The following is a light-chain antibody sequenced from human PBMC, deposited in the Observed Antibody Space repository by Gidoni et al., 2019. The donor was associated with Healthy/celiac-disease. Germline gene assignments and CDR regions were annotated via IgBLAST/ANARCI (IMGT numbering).Light chain of an antibody. CDR3: QQYGSSPLT. CDR2: GAS. J-gene: IGKJ4*01. V-gene: IGKV3-20*01. Sequence: EIVLTQSPGTLSLSPGERATLSCRASQSVSSSYLAWYQQQPGQAPRLLIYGASSRATGIPDRFSGSWSGTDFTLIISRLEPEDFAVYYCQQYGSSPLTFGGGTKVEIK. CDR1: QSVSSSY.